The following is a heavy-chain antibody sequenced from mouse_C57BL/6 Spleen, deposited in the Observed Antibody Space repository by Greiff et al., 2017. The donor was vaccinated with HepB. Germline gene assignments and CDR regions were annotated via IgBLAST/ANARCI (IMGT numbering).Heavy chain of an antibody. V-gene: IGHV1-64*01. CDR3: ARSGVAWFAY. Sequence: VQLQQSGAELVKPGASVKLSCKASGYTFTSYWMHWVKQRPGQGLEWIGMIHPNSGSTNYNEKFKSKATLTVDKSSSTAYMQLSSLTSEDSAVYYCARSGVAWFAYWGQGTLVTVSA. D-gene: IGHD1-1*02. CDR1: GYTFTSYW. CDR2: IHPNSGST. J-gene: IGHJ3*01.